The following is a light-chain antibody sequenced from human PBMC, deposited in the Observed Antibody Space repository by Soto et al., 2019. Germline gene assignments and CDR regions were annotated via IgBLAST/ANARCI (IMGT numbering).Light chain of an antibody. J-gene: IGKJ4*01. CDR2: GAS. Sequence: EIVLTQSPGTLSLSPGERATLSCRASQSVSSNYLVWYQQKPGQAPRLLMHGASTRATGIPDRFSGSGSGTDFSLTISRLEPEDFAVYYCQQFGSSPRVTFGGGTKVEIK. CDR1: QSVSSNY. V-gene: IGKV3-20*01. CDR3: QQFGSSPRVT.